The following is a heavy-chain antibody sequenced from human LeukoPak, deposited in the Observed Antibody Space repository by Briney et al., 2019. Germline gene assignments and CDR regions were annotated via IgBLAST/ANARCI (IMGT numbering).Heavy chain of an antibody. D-gene: IGHD3-9*01. CDR3: ARAVEYYDILTGSDY. CDR1: GFTFSSYA. Sequence: GGSLRLSCAASGFTFSSYAMHWVRQAPGKGLEWVAVISYDGSNKYYADSVKGRFTISRDNSKNTLYLQMNNLRAEDTAVYYCARAVEYYDILTGSDYWGQGTLVTVSS. V-gene: IGHV3-30*04. J-gene: IGHJ4*02. CDR2: ISYDGSNK.